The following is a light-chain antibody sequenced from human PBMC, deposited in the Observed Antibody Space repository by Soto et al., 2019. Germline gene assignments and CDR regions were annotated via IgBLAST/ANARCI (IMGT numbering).Light chain of an antibody. CDR3: QQYNSYSRT. CDR2: KAS. Sequence: DIQMTQSPSTLSASVGDRVTITCWASQSISDWLAWYQQKPGKAPKLLIYKASSLESGVPSRFSGSGSGTDFTLTISSLQPDDFATYYCQQYNSYSRTFGQGTKVEV. V-gene: IGKV1-5*03. J-gene: IGKJ1*01. CDR1: QSISDW.